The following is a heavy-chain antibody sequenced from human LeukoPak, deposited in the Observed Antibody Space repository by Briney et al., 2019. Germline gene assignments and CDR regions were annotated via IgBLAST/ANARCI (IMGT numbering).Heavy chain of an antibody. J-gene: IGHJ6*03. CDR3: AGGVIVATITGYYYYYMDV. D-gene: IGHD5-12*01. Sequence: SETLSLTCAVYGVSFSGYYWSWIRQPPGKGLEWIGEINHSGSTNYNPSLKSRVTISVDTSKNQFSLKLSSVTAADTAVYYCAGGVIVATITGYYYYYMDVWGKGTTVTVSS. CDR2: INHSGST. V-gene: IGHV4-34*01. CDR1: GVSFSGYY.